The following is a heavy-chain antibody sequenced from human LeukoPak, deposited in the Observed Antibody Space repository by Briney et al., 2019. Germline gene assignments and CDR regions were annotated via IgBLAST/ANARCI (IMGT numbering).Heavy chain of an antibody. D-gene: IGHD2-2*01. Sequence: ASVKVSCKASGYTVTNYYMHWVRQAPGQGLEWMGIVNPSSISASYARKFQGRVTMTRDTSTSTVSMELSSLRSDDTAVYYCASVYQHGMDVWGQGTTVTVS. CDR1: GYTVTNYY. J-gene: IGHJ6*02. V-gene: IGHV1-46*01. CDR3: ASVYQHGMDV. CDR2: VNPSSISA.